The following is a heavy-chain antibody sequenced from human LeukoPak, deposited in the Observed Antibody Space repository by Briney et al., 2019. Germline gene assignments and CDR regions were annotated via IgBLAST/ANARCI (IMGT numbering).Heavy chain of an antibody. Sequence: PWASVKVSCKASGGTFSSYAISWLRQAPGQGLEWMGGTIPIFGTANYAQKFQGRVTITTDESTSTAYMELSSLRSEDTAVYYCARVRPSGSTHYYYYYMDVWGKGTTVTVSS. V-gene: IGHV1-69*05. CDR3: ARVRPSGSTHYYYYYMDV. CDR2: TIPIFGTA. D-gene: IGHD3-10*01. J-gene: IGHJ6*03. CDR1: GGTFSSYA.